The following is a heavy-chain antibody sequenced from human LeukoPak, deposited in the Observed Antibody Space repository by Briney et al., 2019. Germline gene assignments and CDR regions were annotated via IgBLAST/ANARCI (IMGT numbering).Heavy chain of an antibody. D-gene: IGHD6-19*01. Sequence: GGSLRLSCAASGLTFSNYGMHWVRQAPGKGLEWVTFIQYDGSDKKYVHSVKGRFTISRDNSKNTLYLQMNSLSAEDTAVYYCAKERPNSSGWYSSFDYWGQGTLVTVSS. V-gene: IGHV3-30*02. CDR2: IQYDGSDK. J-gene: IGHJ4*02. CDR3: AKERPNSSGWYSSFDY. CDR1: GLTFSNYG.